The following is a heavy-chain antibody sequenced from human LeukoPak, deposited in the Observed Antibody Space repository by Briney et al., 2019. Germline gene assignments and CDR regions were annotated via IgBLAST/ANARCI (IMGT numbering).Heavy chain of an antibody. CDR1: GGSFSGYY. V-gene: IGHV4-34*01. Sequence: SETLSLTCAVHGGSFSGYYWSWIRQPPGKGLEWIGEINHSGSTNYNPSLKSRVTISVDTSKNQFSLKLSSVTAADTAVYYCARHVRTWFGDNDAFDIWGQGTMVTVSS. D-gene: IGHD3-10*01. CDR2: INHSGST. J-gene: IGHJ3*02. CDR3: ARHVRTWFGDNDAFDI.